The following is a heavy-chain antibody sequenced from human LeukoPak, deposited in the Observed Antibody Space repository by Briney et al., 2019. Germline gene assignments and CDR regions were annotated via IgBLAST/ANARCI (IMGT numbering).Heavy chain of an antibody. J-gene: IGHJ4*02. Sequence: ASVKVSCKASGYTFTGYYMHWVRQAPGQGLEWMGWINPHSGGTNYAQRFEGRVTMTRDTSISTAYMELSSLRSEDTAVYYCATSVTTDFDYWGQGTLVTVSS. CDR2: INPHSGGT. CDR3: ATSVTTDFDY. D-gene: IGHD4-17*01. CDR1: GYTFTGYY. V-gene: IGHV1-2*02.